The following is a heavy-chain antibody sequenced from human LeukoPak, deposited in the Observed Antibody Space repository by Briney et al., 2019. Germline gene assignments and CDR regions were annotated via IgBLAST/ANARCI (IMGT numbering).Heavy chain of an antibody. J-gene: IGHJ3*02. Sequence: GGALRLSCAASGFSFNTFWMHWVRQAPGKGLVWISRVDSAGNGISYADSVKGRFTISRDNAKDTLYLQMNSLRDEDTAVNYCARVIVGVIRAFDMWGQGAMVTVSS. CDR2: VDSAGNGI. CDR3: ARVIVGVIRAFDM. V-gene: IGHV3-74*01. D-gene: IGHD1-26*01. CDR1: GFSFNTFW.